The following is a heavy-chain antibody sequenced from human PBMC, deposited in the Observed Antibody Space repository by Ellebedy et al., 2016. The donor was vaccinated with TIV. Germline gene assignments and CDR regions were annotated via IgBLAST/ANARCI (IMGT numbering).Heavy chain of an antibody. CDR1: GFTFSVNW. CDR3: AREGRGTYLN. D-gene: IGHD1-26*01. V-gene: IGHV3-7*01. Sequence: GGSLRLXXAASGFTFSVNWMSWVRQAPGKGLEWVANIKQDGSEKYYVDSVKGRFTISRDNAKNSLYLQMTTLRADDTAVYYCAREGRGTYLNWGQGTLVTVSS. CDR2: IKQDGSEK. J-gene: IGHJ4*02.